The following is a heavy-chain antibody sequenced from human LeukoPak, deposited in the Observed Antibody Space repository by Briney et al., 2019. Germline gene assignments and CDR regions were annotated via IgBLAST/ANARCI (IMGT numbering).Heavy chain of an antibody. CDR2: IDWDDDK. Sequence: ESGPTLVNPTQTLRLTFTFSGFSLRKSGMCVSWIRQPPGKALEWLARIDWDDDKNYSASLKTRLTISKDISQKQVVLTMTNMDPLDPATYYCARLKRDDYNYGMDVWGQGTTVTVSS. D-gene: IGHD5-24*01. J-gene: IGHJ6*02. V-gene: IGHV2-70*11. CDR1: GFSLRKSGMC. CDR3: ARLKRDDYNYGMDV.